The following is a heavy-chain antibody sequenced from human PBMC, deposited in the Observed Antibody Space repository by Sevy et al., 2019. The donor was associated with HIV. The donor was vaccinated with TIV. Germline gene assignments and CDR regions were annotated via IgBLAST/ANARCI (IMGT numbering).Heavy chain of an antibody. Sequence: GGSLRLSCAASGFIFNSYAMSWVRQAPGKGLKWVSSISASGGSTYYGDSMKGRITISRDSFKNTLYLEMNSLRAEDTAVYYCAKGYGSGSPPDYWGQGTLVTVSS. D-gene: IGHD3-10*01. CDR1: GFIFNSYA. V-gene: IGHV3-23*01. CDR2: ISASGGST. J-gene: IGHJ4*02. CDR3: AKGYGSGSPPDY.